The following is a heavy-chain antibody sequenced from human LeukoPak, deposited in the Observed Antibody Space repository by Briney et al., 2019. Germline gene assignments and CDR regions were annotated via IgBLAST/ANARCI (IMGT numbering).Heavy chain of an antibody. CDR1: GFTCSSYS. J-gene: IGHJ4*02. V-gene: IGHV3-23*01. D-gene: IGHD3-22*01. CDR3: ARLDYYGSSGYFGPDY. Sequence: QPGGSLRLSCAASGFTCSSYSMSWVRQAPGKGLEWVSDITGSGGSTYYADSVKGRFTISTDNSKNTLCLHMNSLRAEDTAVYYCARLDYYGSSGYFGPDYWGQGTLVTVSS. CDR2: ITGSGGST.